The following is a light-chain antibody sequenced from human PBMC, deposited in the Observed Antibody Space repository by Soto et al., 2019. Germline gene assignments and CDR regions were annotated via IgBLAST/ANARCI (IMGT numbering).Light chain of an antibody. CDR3: QSPDSSGTTWV. Sequence: SYELTQQPSVSVSPRQTASITCSGDALPKQYAYWYQKKPGQAPVMVIYKDSERPSGIPERFSGSSSGTTATLTISGVQAEDEADYFCQSPDSSGTTWVFGGGPKLTVL. J-gene: IGLJ3*02. CDR1: ALPKQY. CDR2: KDS. V-gene: IGLV3-25*02.